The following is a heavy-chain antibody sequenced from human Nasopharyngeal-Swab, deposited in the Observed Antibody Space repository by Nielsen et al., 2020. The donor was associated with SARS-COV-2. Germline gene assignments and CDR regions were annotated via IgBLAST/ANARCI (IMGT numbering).Heavy chain of an antibody. Sequence: GESLKISCAASGFTFSSYSMNWVRQAPGTGLEWVSYISSSSSTIYYADSVKGRFTTSRDNAKNSLYLQMNSLRAEDTAVYYCARDQGVNYDFWSGYNNWFDPWGQGTLVTVSS. V-gene: IGHV3-48*01. CDR2: ISSSSSTI. J-gene: IGHJ5*02. CDR1: GFTFSSYS. CDR3: ARDQGVNYDFWSGYNNWFDP. D-gene: IGHD3-3*01.